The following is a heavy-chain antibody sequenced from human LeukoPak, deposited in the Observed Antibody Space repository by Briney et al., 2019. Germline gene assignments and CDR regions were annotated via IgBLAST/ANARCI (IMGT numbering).Heavy chain of an antibody. CDR1: GFTVSSNF. V-gene: IGHV3-53*01. CDR3: ARAPTASIAYFDY. D-gene: IGHD4-17*01. Sequence: GGSLRLSCAASGFTVSSNFMTWVRQAPGKGLEWVSVIYSYGTTYYADSVKGRFTVSGDNSKKPLYLQMNSLRTEDTAVYYCARAPTASIAYFDYWGQGALVTASS. J-gene: IGHJ4*02. CDR2: IYSYGTT.